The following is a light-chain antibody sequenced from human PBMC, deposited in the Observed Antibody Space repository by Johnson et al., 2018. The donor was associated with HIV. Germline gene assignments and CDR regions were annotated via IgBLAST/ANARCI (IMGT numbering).Light chain of an antibody. Sequence: QSVLTQPPSVSAAPGQKVTISCSGSSSNIGNNYVSWYQQLPGTAPKLLIYDNNKRTSGIPDRFSGSKSGTSATLGSTGLQTGDEADYYCGTWDSSLSAYVFGTGTKVTVL. J-gene: IGLJ1*01. CDR3: GTWDSSLSAYV. CDR2: DNN. V-gene: IGLV1-51*01. CDR1: SSNIGNNY.